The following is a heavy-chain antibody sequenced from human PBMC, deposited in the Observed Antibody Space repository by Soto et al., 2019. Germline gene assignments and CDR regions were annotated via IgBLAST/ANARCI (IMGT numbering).Heavy chain of an antibody. CDR2: IYYCGST. J-gene: IGHJ4*02. CDR1: GGSISSYF. V-gene: IGHV4-59*01. CDR3: ARYGSGSYYTHHFDY. D-gene: IGHD3-10*01. Sequence: QVQLQESGPGLVKPSETLSLTCTVSGGSISSYFWSWIRQPPGKGLEWIGYIYYCGSTNYNPSLNSRVSISVDTSNAPFSLKLSSVTAADPAVYYCARYGSGSYYTHHFDYWSQGTLVTVSS.